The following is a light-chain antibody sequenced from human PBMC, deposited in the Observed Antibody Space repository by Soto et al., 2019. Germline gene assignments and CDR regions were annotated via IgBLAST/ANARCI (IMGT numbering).Light chain of an antibody. CDR2: AAS. V-gene: IGKV1-39*01. J-gene: IGKJ1*01. Sequence: DIQMTQSPSSLSASVGDSVTITCRASQSVRNYLNWYQQKPGKAPKLLIYAASSLQSGVPSRFSGSGSGTDFTLTIGSLQPEDFATYYCQQSYSTPRTFGQGTKVDIK. CDR3: QQSYSTPRT. CDR1: QSVRNY.